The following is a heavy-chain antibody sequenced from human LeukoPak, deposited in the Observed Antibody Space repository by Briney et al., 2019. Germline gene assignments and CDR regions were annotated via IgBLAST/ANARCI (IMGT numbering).Heavy chain of an antibody. V-gene: IGHV4-61*02. Sequence: PSETLSPTCTVSGGSISSSDYYWTWIRQPAGKGLEWIGRSYTTGSPNYSPSLKSRVTISVDTSTNQFSLKLTSVAAADTAVYYCARDRGITTARGVPSWFDPWGQGTLVTVSS. CDR2: SYTTGSP. D-gene: IGHD3-10*01. CDR1: GGSISSSDYY. CDR3: ARDRGITTARGVPSWFDP. J-gene: IGHJ5*02.